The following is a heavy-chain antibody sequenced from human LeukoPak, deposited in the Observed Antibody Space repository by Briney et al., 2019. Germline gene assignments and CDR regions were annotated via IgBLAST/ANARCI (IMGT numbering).Heavy chain of an antibody. CDR1: GFTFSSYA. V-gene: IGHV3-23*01. CDR3: AKEYCSSTSSYIVDY. Sequence: GGSLRLSCAASGFTFSSYAMSWVRQAPGKGLEWVSAISGSGGSTYYADSVKGRFTISRDHSKNTLYLQMNSLRAEDTAVYYCAKEYCSSTSSYIVDYWGQGTLVTVSS. CDR2: ISGSGGST. J-gene: IGHJ4*02. D-gene: IGHD2-2*02.